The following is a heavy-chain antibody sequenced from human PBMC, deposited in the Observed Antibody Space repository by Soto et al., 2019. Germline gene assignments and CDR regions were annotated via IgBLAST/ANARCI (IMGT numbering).Heavy chain of an antibody. V-gene: IGHV1-69*01. CDR1: GGTFSSYA. CDR3: ASPPLLRSRSYGYFEQ. CDR2: IIPIFGTA. Sequence: QVQLVQSGAEVKKPGSSVKVSCKASGGTFSSYAIIWVRQAPGQGLEWMGGIIPIFGTANYAHNIPGRFTITADDSTSTAYMELSSLRSEDTAVYYCASPPLLRSRSYGYFEQWGQGTLVTVTS. J-gene: IGHJ1*01. D-gene: IGHD6-13*01.